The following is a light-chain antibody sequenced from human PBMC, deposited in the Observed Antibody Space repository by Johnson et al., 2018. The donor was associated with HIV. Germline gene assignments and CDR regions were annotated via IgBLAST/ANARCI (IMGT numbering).Light chain of an antibody. CDR1: NSNIGNNY. J-gene: IGLJ1*01. CDR2: EDN. V-gene: IGLV1-51*02. CDR3: GTWDSSLSAYV. Sequence: QSVLTQPPSVSAAPGQKVTISCSGSNSNIGNNYVSWFQQLPGTAPKLLIYEDNKRPSGIPDRISGSKSGTSATLGITGLQTGDEADYYCGTWDSSLSAYVFGTGTKVTVL.